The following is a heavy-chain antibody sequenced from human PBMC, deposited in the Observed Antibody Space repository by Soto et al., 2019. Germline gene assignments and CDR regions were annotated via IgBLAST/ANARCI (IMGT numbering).Heavy chain of an antibody. D-gene: IGHD3-16*02. CDR1: WFSLNDGRVG. Sequence: XGPTLVTPTETLTLTCTVYWFSLNDGRVGVSCIRQPPGRALEWLAHIFSNDEKSYSTSLYNRLTISKDTSKSQVVLTMTNMGPVDTATYFCARIHDYVWGSYPYDVWGQGSLVTVSS. V-gene: IGHV2-26*01. CDR3: ARIHDYVWGSYPYDV. CDR2: IFSNDEK. J-gene: IGHJ4*02.